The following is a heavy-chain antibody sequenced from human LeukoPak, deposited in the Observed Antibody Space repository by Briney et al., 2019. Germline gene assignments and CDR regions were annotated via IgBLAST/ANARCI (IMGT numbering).Heavy chain of an antibody. CDR3: ARGRPGDYFDY. D-gene: IGHD6-25*01. J-gene: IGHJ4*02. CDR2: INPNSGGT. Sequence: ASVKVSCKASGYTFSAYYMHWVRQAPGQGLEWMGWINPNSGGTSYLQNFQGRVTMTRDTSIGTAYMDLSRLRSDDTAVYYCARGRPGDYFDYWGQGTLVTVSS. V-gene: IGHV1-2*02. CDR1: GYTFSAYY.